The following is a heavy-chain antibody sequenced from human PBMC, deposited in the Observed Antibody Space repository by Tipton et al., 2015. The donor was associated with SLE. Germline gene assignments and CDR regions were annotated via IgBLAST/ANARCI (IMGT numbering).Heavy chain of an antibody. CDR2: PNYNGGA. CDR3: AAARDIVVVPAAIGYFQH. CDR1: GGSITNKY. D-gene: IGHD2-2*02. J-gene: IGHJ1*01. V-gene: IGHV4-59*12. Sequence: GLVKPSETLSLICSVSGGSITNKYWSWIRQPPGKGLEWIGYPNYNGGATYSPSLKSRVTTSVDTSKNQFSLKLSSVTAADTAVYYCAAARDIVVVPAAIGYFQHWGQGSLVTVSS.